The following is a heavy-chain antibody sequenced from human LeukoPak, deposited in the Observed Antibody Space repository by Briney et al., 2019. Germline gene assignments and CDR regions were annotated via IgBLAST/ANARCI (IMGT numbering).Heavy chain of an antibody. J-gene: IGHJ4*02. Sequence: SETLSLTCAVYGGSFSGYYWSWIRQPPGEGLEWIGEINHSGSTNYNPSLKSRVTISVDTSKNQFSLNLSSVTAADTAVYYCARDRRGYGDYVSYWGQGTLVTVSS. CDR3: ARDRRGYGDYVSY. V-gene: IGHV4-34*01. D-gene: IGHD4-17*01. CDR1: GGSFSGYY. CDR2: INHSGST.